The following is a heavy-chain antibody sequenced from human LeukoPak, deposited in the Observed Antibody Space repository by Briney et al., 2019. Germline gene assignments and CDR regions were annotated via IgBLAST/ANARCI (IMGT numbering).Heavy chain of an antibody. D-gene: IGHD5/OR15-5a*01. V-gene: IGHV4-30-4*01. J-gene: IGHJ5*02. CDR2: IYYSGST. CDR1: GGSISSGSYY. Sequence: PSQTLSLTCTVSGGSISSGSYYWSWIRQPPGKGLEWIGYIYYSGSTYYNPSLKSRVTISVDTSKNQFSLKLSSVTAADTAVYYCAKGDIYLGFDPWGQETLVTVSS. CDR3: AKGDIYLGFDP.